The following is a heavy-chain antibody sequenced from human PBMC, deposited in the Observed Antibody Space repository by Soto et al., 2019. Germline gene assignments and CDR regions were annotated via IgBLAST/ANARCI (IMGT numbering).Heavy chain of an antibody. Sequence: ASVKVSCKASGYTFTGYYMHCVRQAPGQGLEWMGWINPNSGGTNYAQKFQGWVTMTRDTSISTAYMELSRLRSDDTAVYYCARSLLAAAGKGYYMDVWGKGTTVTVSS. CDR2: INPNSGGT. CDR3: ARSLLAAAGKGYYMDV. D-gene: IGHD6-13*01. CDR1: GYTFTGYY. J-gene: IGHJ6*03. V-gene: IGHV1-2*04.